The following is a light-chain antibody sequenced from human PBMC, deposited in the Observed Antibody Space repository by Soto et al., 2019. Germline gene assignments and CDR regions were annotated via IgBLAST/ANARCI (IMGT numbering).Light chain of an antibody. CDR3: VRFMTRSGISV. V-gene: IGLV8-61*01. J-gene: IGLJ7*01. CDR1: SGSVSTTYY. CDR2: NTD. Sequence: QAVVTQEPSFSVSPGGTVTLTCGLSSGSVSTTYYPSWYQHTPGQAPRTLIYNTDTRSSGVPDRFSSSILGNKAALTITGAQADDEADYYCVRFMTRSGISVFGGGTQLTVL.